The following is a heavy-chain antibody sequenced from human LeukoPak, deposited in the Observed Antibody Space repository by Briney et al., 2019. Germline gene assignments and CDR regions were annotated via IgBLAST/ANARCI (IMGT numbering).Heavy chain of an antibody. CDR2: INPNSGGT. J-gene: IGHJ4*02. CDR3: ARDGAVAGDPARLDY. CDR1: GYTFTGYY. Sequence: ASVKVSCKASGYTFTGYYMHWMRQAPGQGLEWMGWINPNSGGTNYAQKFQGWVTMTRDTSISTAYMELSRLRSDDTAVYYCARDGAVAGDPARLDYWGQGTLVTVSS. D-gene: IGHD6-19*01. V-gene: IGHV1-2*04.